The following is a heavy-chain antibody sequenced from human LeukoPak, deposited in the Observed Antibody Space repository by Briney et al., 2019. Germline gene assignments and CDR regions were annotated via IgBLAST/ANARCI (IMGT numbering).Heavy chain of an antibody. V-gene: IGHV1-8*03. CDR3: ARLFYYDSSGRDY. Sequence: AASVKVSCKASGYTFTGYYMHWVRQATGQGLEWMGWMNPNSGNTGYAQKFQGRVTITRNTSISTAYMELSSLRSEDTAVYYCARLFYYDSSGRDYWGQGTLVTVSS. J-gene: IGHJ4*02. D-gene: IGHD3-22*01. CDR2: MNPNSGNT. CDR1: GYTFTGYY.